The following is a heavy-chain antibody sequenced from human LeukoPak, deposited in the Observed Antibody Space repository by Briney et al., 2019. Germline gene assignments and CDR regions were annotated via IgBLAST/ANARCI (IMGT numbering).Heavy chain of an antibody. CDR1: GGSISSYY. V-gene: IGHV4-59*01. J-gene: IGHJ5*02. CDR2: IYYSGST. Sequence: SETLSLTCTVSGGSISSYYWSWIRQPPGKGLEWIGYIYYSGSTNYNPSLKSRVTISVDTSKNQFSLKLSSVTAADTAVYYRAREASWRDSSSRSWWFDPWGQGTLVTVSS. CDR3: AREASWRDSSSRSWWFDP. D-gene: IGHD6-13*01.